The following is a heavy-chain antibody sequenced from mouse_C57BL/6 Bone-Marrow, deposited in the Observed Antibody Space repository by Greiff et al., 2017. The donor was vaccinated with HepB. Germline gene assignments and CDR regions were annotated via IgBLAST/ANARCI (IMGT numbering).Heavy chain of an antibody. CDR3: AREGSSYAMDY. CDR2: INYDGSST. Sequence: VQLVESEGGLVQPGSSMKLSCTASGFTFSDYYMAWVRQVPEKGLEWVANINYDGSSTYYLDSLKSRFIISRDNAKNILYLQMSSLKSEDTATYYCAREGSSYAMDYWGQGTSVTVSS. J-gene: IGHJ4*01. CDR1: GFTFSDYY. D-gene: IGHD1-1*01. V-gene: IGHV5-16*01.